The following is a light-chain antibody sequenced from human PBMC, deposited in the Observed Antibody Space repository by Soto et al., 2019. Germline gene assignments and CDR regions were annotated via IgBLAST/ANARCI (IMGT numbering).Light chain of an antibody. V-gene: IGLV2-14*01. CDR2: EVS. Sequence: QSALTQPASVSGSLGQSITISCTGTSSDIGGYKYVSWYQQHPGKAPKLIIFEVSNRPSGVSDRFSGSNSGNTASLTISGLQAEDEADYYCAAWDDSLNGGVFGTGTKVTVL. J-gene: IGLJ1*01. CDR1: SSDIGGYKY. CDR3: AAWDDSLNGGV.